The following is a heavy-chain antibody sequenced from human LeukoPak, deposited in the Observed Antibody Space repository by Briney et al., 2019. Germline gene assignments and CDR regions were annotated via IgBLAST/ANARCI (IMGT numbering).Heavy chain of an antibody. D-gene: IGHD2-2*02. CDR1: GGSISSSSYY. Sequence: SETLSHTCTVSGGSISSSSYYWSWIRHSPGKGLQWIGSRYYSGSTYYTPPLKGRITISVDMSKNQFSLKLSSVTAADTAVYDCARESPGGIVVVPAAISALYFDYWGQGTLVTVSS. V-gene: IGHV4-39*07. CDR2: RYYSGST. CDR3: ARESPGGIVVVPAAISALYFDY. J-gene: IGHJ4*02.